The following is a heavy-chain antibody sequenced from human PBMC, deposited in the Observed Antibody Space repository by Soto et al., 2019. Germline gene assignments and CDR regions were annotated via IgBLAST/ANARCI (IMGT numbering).Heavy chain of an antibody. CDR3: ARDQITMVVVVTPLYGMVV. D-gene: IGHD3-22*01. Sequence: PGGSLRLSCAASGFTFSSYSMNWVRQAPGKGLEWVSSISSSSSYIYYADSVKGRFTISRDNAKNSLYLQMNSLRAEDTAVYYFARDQITMVVVVTPLYGMVVLCQGATLTVSS. J-gene: IGHJ6*02. CDR2: ISSSSSYI. CDR1: GFTFSSYS. V-gene: IGHV3-21*01.